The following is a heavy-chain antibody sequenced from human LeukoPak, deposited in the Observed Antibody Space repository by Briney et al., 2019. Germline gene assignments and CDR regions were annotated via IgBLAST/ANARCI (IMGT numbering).Heavy chain of an antibody. CDR3: AAMTTVTTSYFDY. V-gene: IGHV3-23*01. CDR2: ISGSGGST. D-gene: IGHD4-17*01. J-gene: IGHJ4*02. Sequence: PGGSLRLSCAASGFTFSSYAMSWVRQALGKGLEWVSAISGSGGSTYYADSVKGRFTISRDNSKNTLYLQMNSLRAEDTAVYYCAAMTTVTTSYFDYWGQGTLVTVSS. CDR1: GFTFSSYA.